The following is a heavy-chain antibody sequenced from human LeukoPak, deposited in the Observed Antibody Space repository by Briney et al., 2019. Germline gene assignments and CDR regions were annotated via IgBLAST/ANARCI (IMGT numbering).Heavy chain of an antibody. CDR3: ARLYDYVWGSYRYRRYYFDY. CDR2: INHSGST. D-gene: IGHD3-16*02. J-gene: IGHJ4*02. CDR1: GGSFSGYY. Sequence: NPSETLSLTCAVYGGSFSGYYWSWIRQPPGKGLEWIGEINHSGSTNYNPSLKSRVTISVDTSKNQFSLKLTSVTAADTSVYYCARLYDYVWGSYRYRRYYFDYWGQGTLVTVSS. V-gene: IGHV4-34*01.